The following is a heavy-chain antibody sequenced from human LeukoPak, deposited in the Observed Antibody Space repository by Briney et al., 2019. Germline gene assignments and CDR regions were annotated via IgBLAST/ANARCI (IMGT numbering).Heavy chain of an antibody. D-gene: IGHD1-26*01. J-gene: IGHJ4*02. CDR2: ISSSGTTI. V-gene: IGHV3-48*03. Sequence: PGWSLRLSCAASGFTFSSYEMNWVRQAPGKGLEWVSYISSSGTTIYYADSVKGRFTISRDNAKNSLYLQMNSLRAEDTAVYYCARRRDSGSYDLDFDYWGQGTLVTVSS. CDR1: GFTFSSYE. CDR3: ARRRDSGSYDLDFDY.